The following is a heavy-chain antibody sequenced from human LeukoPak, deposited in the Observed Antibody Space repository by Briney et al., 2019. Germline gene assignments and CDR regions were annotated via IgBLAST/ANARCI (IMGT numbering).Heavy chain of an antibody. Sequence: PGGSLRLSCAASGFTFTSYGMSWVRQAPGKGLEWVSGIRGSGGITFYADSVKGRFTISRDNSKNTLYLQMNSLRAEDTAVYYCAKLTCGLGTYGAFDYWGQGTLVTVST. J-gene: IGHJ4*02. CDR3: AKLTCGLGTYGAFDY. CDR2: IRGSGGIT. CDR1: GFTFTSYG. D-gene: IGHD7-27*01. V-gene: IGHV3-23*01.